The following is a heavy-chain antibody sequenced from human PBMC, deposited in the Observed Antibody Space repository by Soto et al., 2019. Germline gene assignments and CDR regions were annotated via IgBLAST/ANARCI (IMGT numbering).Heavy chain of an antibody. V-gene: IGHV4-39*01. CDR2: IYYSGST. CDR1: GGSISSSSYY. CDR3: ARRGIAAAESWFDP. J-gene: IGHJ5*02. Sequence: SETLSLTCTVSGGSISSSSYYWGWIRQPPGRGLEWIGSIYYSGSTYYTPSLKSRVTISVDTSKNQFSLKLSSVTAADTAVYYCARRGIAAAESWFDPWGQGTLVTVSS. D-gene: IGHD6-13*01.